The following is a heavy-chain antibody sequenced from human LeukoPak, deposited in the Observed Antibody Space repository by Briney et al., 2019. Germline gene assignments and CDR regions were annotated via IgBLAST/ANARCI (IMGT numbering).Heavy chain of an antibody. V-gene: IGHV4-31*03. CDR3: ARGRIQLSRQRGYWFDP. Sequence: PSQTLSLTCTVSGGSISSGGYYWSWLRQHPGKDLEWIGYIYYSGSTYYNPSLKSRVTISVDTSKNQFSLKLSSVTAADTAVYYCARGRIQLSRQRGYWFDPWGQGTLVTVSS. D-gene: IGHD5-18*01. J-gene: IGHJ5*02. CDR1: GGSISSGGYY. CDR2: IYYSGST.